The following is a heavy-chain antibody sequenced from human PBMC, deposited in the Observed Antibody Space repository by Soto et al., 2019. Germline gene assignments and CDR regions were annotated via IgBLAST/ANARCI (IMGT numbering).Heavy chain of an antibody. Sequence: SETLSLTCTVSGGSISSYYWSWIRQSAGKGLAWIGRIYTTGSTNYNPSLRSRVTMSVDTSKNQFSLKLSSVTAADTAVYYCARDKYSSNWYYFDYWGQGTLVTVSS. J-gene: IGHJ4*02. CDR3: ARDKYSSNWYYFDY. CDR2: IYTTGST. V-gene: IGHV4-4*07. CDR1: GGSISSYY. D-gene: IGHD6-13*01.